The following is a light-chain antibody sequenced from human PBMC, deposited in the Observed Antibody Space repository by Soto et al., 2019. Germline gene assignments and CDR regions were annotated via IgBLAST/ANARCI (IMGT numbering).Light chain of an antibody. Sequence: ETVMTQSPATLSVSPGERATLSCRAGQSVNSYLAWYQQKPGQAPRLVIRGASASATGIPARFSGSGSGTEFTLTISSLQSEDFAVYYCQQYNQWPLTFGGGTKVEI. J-gene: IGKJ4*01. CDR3: QQYNQWPLT. CDR2: GAS. V-gene: IGKV3-15*01. CDR1: QSVNSY.